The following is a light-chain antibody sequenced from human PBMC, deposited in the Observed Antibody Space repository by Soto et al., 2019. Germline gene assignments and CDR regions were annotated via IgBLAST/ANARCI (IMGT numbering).Light chain of an antibody. CDR1: SGSIASNY. CDR2: EDN. Sequence: NFMLTQPHSVXXXXXXXXXISCTRSSGSIASNYVQWYQRRPGSSPTTVIYEDNQRPSGVPDRFSGSIDSSSNSASLTISGLETEDEADYFCQSYDATNQVFGGGTKLTVL. V-gene: IGLV6-57*01. J-gene: IGLJ3*02. CDR3: QSYDATNQV.